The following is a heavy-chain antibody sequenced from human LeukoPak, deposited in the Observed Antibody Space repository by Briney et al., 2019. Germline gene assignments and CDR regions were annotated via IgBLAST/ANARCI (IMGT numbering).Heavy chain of an antibody. CDR1: GFTFRNYY. CDR2: IKQDGSEK. D-gene: IGHD5-24*01. V-gene: IGHV3-7*01. J-gene: IGHJ4*02. Sequence: PGGSLRLSCAASGFTFRNYYMSWVRQAPGKGLEWVANIKQDGSEKNYVDSVKGRFTISTDNANNLLYLQMNSLRVEDTAVYYCARSLEMATVLLGYWGQGTLVTVSS. CDR3: ARSLEMATVLLGY.